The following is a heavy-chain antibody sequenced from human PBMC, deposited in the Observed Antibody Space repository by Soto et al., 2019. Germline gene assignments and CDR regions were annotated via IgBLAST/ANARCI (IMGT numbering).Heavy chain of an antibody. CDR2: IYPGDSDT. D-gene: IGHD1-26*01. CDR3: ARPPYSASYYYFDQ. Sequence: ESLKISVKASGYSFTSYWIGWVRRIPGKGLEWMGIIYPGDSDTIYSPSFQGQVTISADKSISTAYLQWNSLKASDTAMYYCARPPYSASYYYFDQWGQGTPVTVSS. J-gene: IGHJ4*02. V-gene: IGHV5-51*01. CDR1: GYSFTSYW.